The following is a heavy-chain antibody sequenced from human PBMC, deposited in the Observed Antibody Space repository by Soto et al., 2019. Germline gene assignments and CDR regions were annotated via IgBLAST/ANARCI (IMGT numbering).Heavy chain of an antibody. CDR1: GGSLDSGGYS. CDR2: IYHSGST. CDR3: ARAAPRYCSGGSGHSGMDY. Sequence: SGTLSLTCAVSGGSLDSGGYSWSWILHPPGKGLEWIGYIYHSGSTYYNPSLKSRVTITVDTSKNQFSLQLSSVTAADTAVYYCARAAPRYCSGGSGHSGMDYWGQGTLVTVSA. V-gene: IGHV4-30-2*01. D-gene: IGHD2-15*01. J-gene: IGHJ4*01.